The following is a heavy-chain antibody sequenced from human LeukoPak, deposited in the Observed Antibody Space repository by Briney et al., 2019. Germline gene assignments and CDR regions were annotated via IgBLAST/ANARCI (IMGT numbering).Heavy chain of an antibody. V-gene: IGHV3-23*01. Sequence: PGGSLRLSCAASGFTFSSYAMSWVRQAPGKGLEWVSAISGSGGSTYYADSVKGRFTISRDNSKNTLYLQMSSLRAEDTAVYYCAKGRSGRSRSWYFDLWGRGTLVTVSS. CDR3: AKGRSGRSRSWYFDL. CDR1: GFTFSSYA. CDR2: ISGSGGST. J-gene: IGHJ2*01. D-gene: IGHD6-19*01.